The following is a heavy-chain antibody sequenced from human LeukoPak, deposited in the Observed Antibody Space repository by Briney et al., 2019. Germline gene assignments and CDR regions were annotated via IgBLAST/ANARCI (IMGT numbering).Heavy chain of an antibody. J-gene: IGHJ5*02. Sequence: SETLSLTCTVSGGSISSYYWSWIRQPPGKGLEWIGYIYYSGSTNYNPSLKSRVTISVDTSKNQFSLKLSSVTAADTAVYYCARDSGAAAGPGWFDPWGQGTLVTVSS. CDR2: IYYSGST. D-gene: IGHD6-13*01. V-gene: IGHV4-59*01. CDR3: ARDSGAAAGPGWFDP. CDR1: GGSISSYY.